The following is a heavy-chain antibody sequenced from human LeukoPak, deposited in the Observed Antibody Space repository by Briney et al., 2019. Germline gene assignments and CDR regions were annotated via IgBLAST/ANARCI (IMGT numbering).Heavy chain of an antibody. D-gene: IGHD3-3*01. J-gene: IGHJ4*02. V-gene: IGHV1-8*03. CDR2: MNPNSGNT. Sequence: GASVKVSCKASGYTFTSYDINWVRQATGQGLEWMGWMNPNSGNTGYAQKFQGRVTITRNTSISTAYMELSSLRSEDTAVYYCARGWYDFWSGSTGFLDYWGQGTLVTVSS. CDR1: GYTFTSYD. CDR3: ARGWYDFWSGSTGFLDY.